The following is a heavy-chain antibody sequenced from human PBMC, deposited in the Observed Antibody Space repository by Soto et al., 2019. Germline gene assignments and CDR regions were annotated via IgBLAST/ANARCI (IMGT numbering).Heavy chain of an antibody. D-gene: IGHD2-2*01. CDR3: ARHLGYCSSTSCYAKGRGYYYYGMDV. J-gene: IGHJ6*02. CDR1: GGSFSGYY. CDR2: INHSGST. Sequence: PSETLSLTCAVCGGSFSGYYWSWIRQPPGKGLEWIGEINHSGSTNYNPSLKSRVTISVDTSKNQFSLKLSSVTAADTAVYYCARHLGYCSSTSCYAKGRGYYYYGMDVWGQGTTVTVSS. V-gene: IGHV4-34*01.